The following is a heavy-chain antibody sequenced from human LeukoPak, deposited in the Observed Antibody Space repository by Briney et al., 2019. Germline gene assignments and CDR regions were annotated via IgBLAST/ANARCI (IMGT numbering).Heavy chain of an antibody. V-gene: IGHV4-4*07. CDR1: GGSISGYY. J-gene: IGHJ5*02. Sequence: SETLSLTCIVSGGSISGYYWSWIRQPAGKGLEWIGHMDTSGHSNYNSSLMSRVTMSVDTSKNQFTLRLTSVTDASTYVYYCARHWSHSVAQFGRSYWFDPWGQGTLVTVSS. CDR3: ARHWSHSVAQFGRSYWFDP. CDR2: MDTSGHS. D-gene: IGHD2-15*01.